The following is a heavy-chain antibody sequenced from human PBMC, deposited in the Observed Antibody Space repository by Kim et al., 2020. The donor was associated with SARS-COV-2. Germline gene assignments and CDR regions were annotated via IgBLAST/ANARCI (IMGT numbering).Heavy chain of an antibody. J-gene: IGHJ4*02. CDR2: INGDGSSI. CDR1: GFTFSSYW. CDR3: ARLNTGPRGV. V-gene: IGHV3-74*01. D-gene: IGHD3-10*01. Sequence: GGSLRLSCAASGFTFSSYWMHWVRQAPGKGLVWVSRINGDGSSISYADSVKGRFTISRDNAKNTLYLQMNSLRAEDTAVYYCARLNTGPRGVWGQGTLVTVAS.